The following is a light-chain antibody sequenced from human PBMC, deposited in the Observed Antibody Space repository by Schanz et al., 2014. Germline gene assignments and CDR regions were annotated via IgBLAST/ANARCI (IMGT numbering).Light chain of an antibody. CDR1: SSNIGAGYD. V-gene: IGLV1-40*01. CDR2: GNS. CDR3: QSYDRSLSGSV. Sequence: QSVLTQSPSVSGAPGQRVTISCTGSSSNIGAGYDVQWYQQIPGTAPKLLIYGNSNRPSGVPDRFSGSKSGTSASLAITGLQAEDEADYYCQSYDRSLSGSVFGGGTKVTVL. J-gene: IGLJ3*02.